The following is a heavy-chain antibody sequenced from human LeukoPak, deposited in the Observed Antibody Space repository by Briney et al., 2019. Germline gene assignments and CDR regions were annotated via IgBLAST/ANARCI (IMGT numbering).Heavy chain of an antibody. CDR2: IKPDGGEK. CDR3: ARSRGLEY. V-gene: IGHV3-7*01. CDR1: GFTFSAYW. Sequence: GGALRLSCAASGFTFSAYWMNCVRQAPGKGLEGVASIKPDGGEKYYVDSVKGRFIISRDNAKNSLYMKMKSVSAADTDVYNCARSRGLEYWGPGTLVTVS. J-gene: IGHJ4*02.